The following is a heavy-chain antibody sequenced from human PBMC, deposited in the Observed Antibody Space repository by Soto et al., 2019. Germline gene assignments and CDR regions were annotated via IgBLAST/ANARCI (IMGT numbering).Heavy chain of an antibody. CDR2: IYYTGST. D-gene: IGHD6-19*01. CDR3: ASMRLSIAVAAPGNWFDP. CDR1: GGSVYIGDFS. Sequence: SSGTPSLTRPLSGGSVYIGDFSLCLNPQPPGEGLEWIGFIYYTGSTSYNPPLKSRVTISVDTSKNQFSLKLSSVTAADTAVYYCASMRLSIAVAAPGNWFDPWGQGTLVTVSS. V-gene: IGHV4-61*08. J-gene: IGHJ5*02.